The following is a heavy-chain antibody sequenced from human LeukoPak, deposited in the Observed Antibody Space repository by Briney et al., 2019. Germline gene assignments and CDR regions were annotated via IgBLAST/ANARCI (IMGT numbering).Heavy chain of an antibody. CDR2: INPNSGGT. D-gene: IGHD3-10*01. CDR1: GYTFTSYY. CDR3: ARDAANYGSGSYYDY. V-gene: IGHV1-2*04. J-gene: IGHJ4*02. Sequence: ASVKVSCKASGYTFTSYYMHWVRQAPGQGLEWMGWINPNSGGTNYAQKFQGWVTMTRDTSISTAYMELSRLRSDDTAVYYCARDAANYGSGSYYDYWGQGTLVTVSS.